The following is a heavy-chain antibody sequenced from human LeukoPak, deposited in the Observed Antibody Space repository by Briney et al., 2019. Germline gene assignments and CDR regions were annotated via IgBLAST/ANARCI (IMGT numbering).Heavy chain of an antibody. D-gene: IGHD2-15*01. J-gene: IGHJ4*02. CDR3: AGGLPGCRGGSCYPTDY. CDR2: ISDDGVNK. V-gene: IGHV3-30*03. Sequence: GGSLRLSCAASGFTFSTYGMHWVRQAPGKGLEWVAVISDDGVNKYYIDSVKGRFTISRDNSKNTLYLQMNSLRDEDTAVYYCAGGLPGCRGGSCYPTDYWGQGTLVTVSS. CDR1: GFTFSTYG.